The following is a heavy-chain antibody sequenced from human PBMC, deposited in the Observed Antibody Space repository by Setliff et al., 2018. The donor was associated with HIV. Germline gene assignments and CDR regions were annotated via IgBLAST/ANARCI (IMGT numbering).Heavy chain of an antibody. J-gene: IGHJ4*02. CDR1: GFSLTTTGVG. Sequence: SGPTLVNPTQTLTLTCTFPGFSLTTTGVGVGWIRQPPGEALEWLALIFWNDDKRLSPSLRSRISITKDTSKNQVVLTMTNMDPVDTATYYCIYSSDWHTSRSCDFWGQGALVTVSS. D-gene: IGHD3-9*01. CDR2: IFWNDDK. V-gene: IGHV2-5*01. CDR3: IYSSDWHTSRSCDF.